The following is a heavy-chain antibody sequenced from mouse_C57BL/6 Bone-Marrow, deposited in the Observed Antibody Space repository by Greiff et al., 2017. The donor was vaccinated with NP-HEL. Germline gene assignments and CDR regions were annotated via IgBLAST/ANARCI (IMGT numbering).Heavy chain of an antibody. CDR2: IYPGDGDT. D-gene: IGHD2-3*01. V-gene: IGHV1-80*01. CDR1: GYAFSSYW. J-gene: IGHJ1*03. CDR3: ARESYDYCYFDV. Sequence: QVQLQQSGAELVKPGASVKISCKASGYAFSSYWMNWVKQRPGKGLEWIGQIYPGDGDTNYNGKFKGKATLTADKSSSTAYMQRSSLTSEDSAVYFCARESYDYCYFDVWGTGTTVTVSS.